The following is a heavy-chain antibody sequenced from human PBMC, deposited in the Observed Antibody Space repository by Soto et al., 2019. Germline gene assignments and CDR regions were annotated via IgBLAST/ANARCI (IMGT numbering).Heavy chain of an antibody. CDR1: GGSFSGYY. Sequence: QVQLQQWGAGLLKPSETLSLTCAVYGGSFSGYYWSWIRQPPGKGLEWIGEINHSGSTNYNPSLKSRVTISVDTSKNQFSLKLSSVTAADTAEYYCARTRGGEYYFDYWGQGTLVTVSS. CDR3: ARTRGGEYYFDY. J-gene: IGHJ4*02. V-gene: IGHV4-34*01. CDR2: INHSGST. D-gene: IGHD3-10*01.